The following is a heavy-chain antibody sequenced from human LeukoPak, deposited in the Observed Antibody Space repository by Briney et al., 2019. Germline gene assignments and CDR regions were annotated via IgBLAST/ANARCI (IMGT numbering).Heavy chain of an antibody. V-gene: IGHV3-73*01. Sequence: PGGSLRLSCAASGFTFSGSAMDWVRQASGKGLEWVGRIRSKANSYATAYAASVKGRFTISRDDSKNMAYLQMNSLKTEDTAVYYCTKRETDHYYYMDVWGKGTTVTVSS. CDR1: GFTFSGSA. D-gene: IGHD5-24*01. CDR3: TKRETDHYYYMDV. J-gene: IGHJ6*03. CDR2: IRSKANSYAT.